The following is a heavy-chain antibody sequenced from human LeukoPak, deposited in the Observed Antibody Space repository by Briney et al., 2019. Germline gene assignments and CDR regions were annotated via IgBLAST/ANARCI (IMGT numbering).Heavy chain of an antibody. Sequence: GESLKISCKGSGYSFTSYWIGWVRQMPGKGLEWMGIIYPGDSDTRYSPSFQGQVTISADKSISTAYLQWRSLKASDTAMYYCARGGPYDSSGFQPFDPWGQGTLDTVSS. V-gene: IGHV5-51*01. CDR1: GYSFTSYW. J-gene: IGHJ5*02. CDR2: IYPGDSDT. D-gene: IGHD3-22*01. CDR3: ARGGPYDSSGFQPFDP.